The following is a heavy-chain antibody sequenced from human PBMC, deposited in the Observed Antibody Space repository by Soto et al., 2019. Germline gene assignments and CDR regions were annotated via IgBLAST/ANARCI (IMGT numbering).Heavy chain of an antibody. D-gene: IGHD2-21*02. V-gene: IGHV1-18*01. CDR1: GYTFTRYG. Sequence: QVELVQSGAEVKKPGASVKVSCKASGYTFTRYGISWVRQAPGQGLEWIGWINTYNGDTSYAQKLQGRVTMTTDTSTGTAYMELRSLRSDDTAVYYCARDEYGGDSGYAMDVWGQGTTVTFSS. J-gene: IGHJ6*02. CDR2: INTYNGDT. CDR3: ARDEYGGDSGYAMDV.